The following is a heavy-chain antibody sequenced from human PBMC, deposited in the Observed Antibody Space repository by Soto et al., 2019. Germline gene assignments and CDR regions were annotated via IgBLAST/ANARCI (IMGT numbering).Heavy chain of an antibody. V-gene: IGHV1-69*05. CDR2: IIPIFGTA. CDR1: GGTFSSYA. J-gene: IGHJ4*02. CDR3: ATHRAEERMATTTGDY. Sequence: QVQLVQSGAEVKKPGSSVKVSCKASGGTFSSYAISWVRQAPGQGLEWMGGIIPIFGTANYAQKCQGRGTITTDESTRTTYMELGSLSSEDTAVYYCATHRAEERMATTTGDYWGQGTLVTVSS. D-gene: IGHD1-1*01.